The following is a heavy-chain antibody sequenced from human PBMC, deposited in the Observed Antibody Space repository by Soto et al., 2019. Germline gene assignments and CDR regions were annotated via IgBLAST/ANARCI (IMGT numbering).Heavy chain of an antibody. J-gene: IGHJ6*03. Sequence: QVQLVESGGGVVQPGGSLRLSCAASGFSFNNYGMHWVRQAPGKGLEWVAVILFDGSDNWYADSVKGRFTISRDNSKNTLYLHMNSLTAEDTSVYYCVKDMGYCSGGSCYLGAYFYYYMDVWGKGTTVTVSS. D-gene: IGHD2-15*01. CDR2: ILFDGSDN. CDR3: VKDMGYCSGGSCYLGAYFYYYMDV. CDR1: GFSFNNYG. V-gene: IGHV3-30*18.